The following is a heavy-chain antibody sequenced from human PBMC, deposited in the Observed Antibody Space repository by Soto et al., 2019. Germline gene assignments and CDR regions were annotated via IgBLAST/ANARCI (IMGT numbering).Heavy chain of an antibody. V-gene: IGHV3-74*01. CDR1: GFTFSNYW. CDR3: TSVVQGNDGRFDY. Sequence: EVQLVESGGGLVQPGGSMRLSCAASGFTFSNYWMHWVRQAPGKGLVWVSRINHDASSTNYVDSVKGRFTISRDNAKNTLYLQMNSLRHEDTAVYYCTSVVQGNDGRFDYWGQGTLVTVSS. D-gene: IGHD5-12*01. J-gene: IGHJ4*02. CDR2: INHDASST.